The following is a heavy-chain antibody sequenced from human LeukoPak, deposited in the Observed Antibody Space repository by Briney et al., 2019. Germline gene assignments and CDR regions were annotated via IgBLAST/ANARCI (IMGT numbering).Heavy chain of an antibody. CDR1: GGSISSYY. V-gene: IGHV4-4*07. D-gene: IGHD4-17*01. CDR2: IYTSGST. Sequence: SETLSLTCTVSGGSISSYYWSWIRQPAGKGLEWIGRIYTSGSTNYNPSLKSRVTMSADTSKNQFSLKLSSVTAADTAVYFRARGASGLTYDYGVNWGQGTLVTVSS. CDR3: ARGASGLTYDYGVN. J-gene: IGHJ4*02.